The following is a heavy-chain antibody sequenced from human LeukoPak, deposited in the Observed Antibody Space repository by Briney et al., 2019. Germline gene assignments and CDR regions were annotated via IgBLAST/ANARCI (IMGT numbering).Heavy chain of an antibody. V-gene: IGHV3-21*01. J-gene: IGHJ6*02. CDR3: ARGMGGNPYYYYYGMDV. Sequence: GGSLRLSCAASGFTFNTYGMNWVRQAPGKGREWVSSISSSSNYIYYADSVKGRFTVSRDNAKNSLYLQMNSLRAEDTAVYYCARGMGGNPYYYYYGMDVWGQGTSVTVSS. CDR2: ISSSSNYI. D-gene: IGHD4-23*01. CDR1: GFTFNTYG.